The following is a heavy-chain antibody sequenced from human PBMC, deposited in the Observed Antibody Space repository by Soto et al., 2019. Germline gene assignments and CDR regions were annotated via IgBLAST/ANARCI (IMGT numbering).Heavy chain of an antibody. J-gene: IGHJ4*02. V-gene: IGHV1-2*02. CDR1: GHTFSDSS. CDR2: INLNNGDT. Sequence: ASVKVSCKASGHTFSDSSMHWVRQAPGQGHEWMGWINLNNGDTNYAQKFQGRITMTWDKSINTAYMELTRLKSDDTAMYFCARDMGGYDLYGPDSWGQGTLVTVYS. D-gene: IGHD5-12*01. CDR3: ARDMGGYDLYGPDS.